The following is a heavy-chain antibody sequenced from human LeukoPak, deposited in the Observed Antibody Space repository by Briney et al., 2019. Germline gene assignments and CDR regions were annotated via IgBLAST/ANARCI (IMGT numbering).Heavy chain of an antibody. D-gene: IGHD3-9*01. CDR1: VGSINSYY. CDR3: ARGRIRYFDYYYGMDV. Sequence: SETLSLTCAVSVGSINSYYWRWIRQPPGKGLEWIGYIYYNGSTNYNPSLKSRVTISVDTSKNQFSLKLRSVTAADTAEYYCARGRIRYFDYYYGMDVWGQGTTVTVSS. V-gene: IGHV4-59*01. CDR2: IYYNGST. J-gene: IGHJ6*02.